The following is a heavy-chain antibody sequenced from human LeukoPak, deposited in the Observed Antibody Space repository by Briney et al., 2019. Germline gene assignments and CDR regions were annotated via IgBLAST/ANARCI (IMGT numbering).Heavy chain of an antibody. CDR1: GYTLTELS. V-gene: IGHV1-24*01. J-gene: IGHJ4*02. D-gene: IGHD3-10*01. CDR3: ARARLWFGDDFDY. CDR2: FDPEVGKT. Sequence: ASVKVSCKVSGYTLTELSMHWVRQAPGKGLEWMGGFDPEVGKTIYAQKFQGRVTMTEDTSTDTAYMELRSLRSDDTAVYYCARARLWFGDDFDYWGQGTLVTVSS.